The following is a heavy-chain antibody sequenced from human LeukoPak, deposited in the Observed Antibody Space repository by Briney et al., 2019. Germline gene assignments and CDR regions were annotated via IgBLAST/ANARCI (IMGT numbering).Heavy chain of an antibody. D-gene: IGHD6-19*01. J-gene: IGHJ4*02. V-gene: IGHV4-39*01. Sequence: PSETLSLTCTVSGGSSSSSSYYWGWIRQPPGKGLEWIGSIHYSGSTYYNPSLKSRVTISVDTSKNQFSLKLSSVTASDTAVYYCARHYSGWCNFFDHWGQGTLVTVSS. CDR2: IHYSGST. CDR3: ARHYSGWCNFFDH. CDR1: GGSSSSSSYY.